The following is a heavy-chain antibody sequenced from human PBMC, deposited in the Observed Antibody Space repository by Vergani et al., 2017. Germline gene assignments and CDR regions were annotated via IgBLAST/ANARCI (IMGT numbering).Heavy chain of an antibody. V-gene: IGHV1-2*02. CDR1: GYTFTGYY. CDR2: INPNSGGT. D-gene: IGHD2-2*01. CDR3: ARPPYCSSTSCYSRGWFDP. J-gene: IGHJ5*02. Sequence: QVQLVQSGAEVKKPGASVKVSCKASGYTFTGYYIHRVRQAPGQGLEWMGWINPNSGGTNYAQSFQGRVTMTRDTSISTAYMELNRLRSDDTAVYYCARPPYCSSTSCYSRGWFDPWGQGTLVTVSS.